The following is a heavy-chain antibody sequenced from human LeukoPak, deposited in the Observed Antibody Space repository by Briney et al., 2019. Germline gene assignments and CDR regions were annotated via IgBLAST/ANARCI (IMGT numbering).Heavy chain of an antibody. Sequence: SETLSLTCTVSGGSISTSSYYWGWVRQSPGKGLEWIGNIYYSGTTYCNPSLKRRVTISEDTSRSRFSLMLSSVTAADTAIYYCARQVSDYYYHYLDVWGEGTTVIVSS. J-gene: IGHJ6*03. CDR2: IYYSGTT. CDR3: ARQVSDYYYHYLDV. CDR1: GGSISTSSYY. V-gene: IGHV4-39*01.